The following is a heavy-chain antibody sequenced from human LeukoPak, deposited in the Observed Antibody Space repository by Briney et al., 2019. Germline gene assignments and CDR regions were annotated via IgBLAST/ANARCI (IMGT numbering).Heavy chain of an antibody. CDR1: GFTFSSYE. CDR2: ISSSGSTI. D-gene: IGHD1-14*01. CDR3: ASGKGMHSY. Sequence: GGSLRLSCAASGFTFSSYEMNWVRQAPGKGLEWVSYISSSGSTIYYADSVKGRFTISRDNAKNSLYLQMNILRAEDTAVYYCASGKGMHSYWGQGTLVTVSS. V-gene: IGHV3-48*03. J-gene: IGHJ4*02.